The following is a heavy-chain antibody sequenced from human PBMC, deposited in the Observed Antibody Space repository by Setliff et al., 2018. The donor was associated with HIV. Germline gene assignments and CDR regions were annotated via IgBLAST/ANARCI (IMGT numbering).Heavy chain of an antibody. CDR2: IIPILGIA. V-gene: IGHV1-69*10. CDR1: GGTFSSYA. D-gene: IGHD3-22*01. CDR3: ARGSGSSGYPLY. Sequence: ASVKVSCKASGGTFSSYAISWVRQAPGQGLEWMGGIIPILGIANYAQKFQGRVTITADESTSTAYMELSSLRSEDTAVYYCARGSGSSGYPLYWGQGTLVTVSS. J-gene: IGHJ4*02.